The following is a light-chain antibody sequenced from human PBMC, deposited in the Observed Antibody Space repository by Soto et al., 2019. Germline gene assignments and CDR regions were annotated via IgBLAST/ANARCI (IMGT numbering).Light chain of an antibody. CDR1: SSDVGGYNY. CDR3: CSYTGSSTPVV. V-gene: IGLV2-14*03. Sequence: QSALTQPASVSGSPGQSITISCTGTSSDVGGYNYVSWYQQHPGKAPKLMIYDVSNRPSGVSNRLSGSKSGNTASLTISGLQAEDEADYYCCSYTGSSTPVVFGGGTKLTVL. CDR2: DVS. J-gene: IGLJ2*01.